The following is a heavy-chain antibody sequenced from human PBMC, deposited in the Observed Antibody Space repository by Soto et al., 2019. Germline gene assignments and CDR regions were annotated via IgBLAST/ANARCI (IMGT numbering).Heavy chain of an antibody. J-gene: IGHJ6*02. CDR1: GGTFSSNA. Sequence: QPQLVQSGAELKKPGSSVKVSCKASGGTFSSNAISWVRQAPGQGLEWLGGIIPIYDTSNYAEKFQGRVTISADRSTSTAYTELRSLRSEDTAVYYCARGAVMSVIPPRYTTDVWGQGTTVTVSS. CDR2: IIPIYDTS. V-gene: IGHV1-69*06. CDR3: ARGAVMSVIPPRYTTDV. D-gene: IGHD2-8*02.